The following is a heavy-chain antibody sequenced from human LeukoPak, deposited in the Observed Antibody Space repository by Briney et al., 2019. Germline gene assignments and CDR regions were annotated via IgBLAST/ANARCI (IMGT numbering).Heavy chain of an antibody. CDR3: AREAGYSYGEEYFDY. Sequence: SETLSLTCAVYGGSFSGYYWSWIRQPPGKGLEWIGDINHSGSTNYNPSLKSRVTISVDTSKNQFSLKLSSVTAADTAVYYCAREAGYSYGEEYFDYWGQGTLVTVSS. CDR2: INHSGST. V-gene: IGHV4-34*01. J-gene: IGHJ4*02. CDR1: GGSFSGYY. D-gene: IGHD5-18*01.